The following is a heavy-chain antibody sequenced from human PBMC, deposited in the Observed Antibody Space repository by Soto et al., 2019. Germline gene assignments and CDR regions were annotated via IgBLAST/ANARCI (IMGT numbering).Heavy chain of an antibody. V-gene: IGHV4-4*07. D-gene: IGHD2-8*02. Sequence: PSVTLSLTCTVSGASITGRSYWSWIRQPAGKGLEWIGRFSLSGTTNYNPSLRSRVTMSADVSKNQFSLRLTSVTAADTALYYCARGMTPPGAPAWYYFDSWGQGTLVTVSS. CDR2: FSLSGTT. CDR3: ARGMTPPGAPAWYYFDS. J-gene: IGHJ4*02. CDR1: GASITGRSY.